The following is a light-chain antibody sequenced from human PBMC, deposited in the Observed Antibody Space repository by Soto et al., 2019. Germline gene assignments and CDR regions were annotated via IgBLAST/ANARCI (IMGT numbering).Light chain of an antibody. CDR3: MQGTPWTWT. Sequence: DVVMTQSPLSLPVTLGQPASISCRSSQSLVSSDGNTYLIWFQQRPGQSPRRLMYKVSNRESGVSDRFSGSGSGTDFTLEISRVEAEDVGVYYCMQGTPWTWTLGQGTKVEIK. J-gene: IGKJ1*01. CDR1: QSLVSSDGNTY. CDR2: KVS. V-gene: IGKV2-30*01.